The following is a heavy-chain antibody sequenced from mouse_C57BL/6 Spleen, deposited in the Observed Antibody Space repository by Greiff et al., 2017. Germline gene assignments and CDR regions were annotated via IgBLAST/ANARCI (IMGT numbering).Heavy chain of an antibody. CDR2: IDPSDSYP. CDR3: ARWCYASGFAY. D-gene: IGHD2-12*01. J-gene: IGHJ3*01. CDR1: GYTFTSYW. V-gene: IGHV1-50*01. Sequence: QVQLQQPGAELVKPGASVKLSCKASGYTFTSYWMQWVKQRPGQGLEWIGEIDPSDSYPNYNQKFKGKATLTVDTSSSTAYMQLSSLTSEDSAVYYCARWCYASGFAYWGQGTLVTVSA.